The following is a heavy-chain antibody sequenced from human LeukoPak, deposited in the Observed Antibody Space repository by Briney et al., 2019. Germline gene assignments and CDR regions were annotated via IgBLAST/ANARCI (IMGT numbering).Heavy chain of an antibody. CDR3: ASSLGEYYDSSGYSY. CDR2: IIPIFGTA. D-gene: IGHD3-22*01. Sequence: SVKVSCKASGGTFSSYAISWVRQAPGQGLEWMGGIIPIFGTANYAQKFQGRVTITADESTSTAYMELSSLRSEDTAVYYCASSLGEYYDSSGYSYWGQGTLVPVSS. J-gene: IGHJ4*02. V-gene: IGHV1-69*13. CDR1: GGTFSSYA.